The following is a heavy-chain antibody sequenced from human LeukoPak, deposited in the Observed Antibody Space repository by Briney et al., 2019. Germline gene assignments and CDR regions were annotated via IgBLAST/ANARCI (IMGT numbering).Heavy chain of an antibody. J-gene: IGHJ4*02. V-gene: IGHV4-39*07. CDR1: GGSISSSSYY. CDR3: ARDPDYGDYAARGY. Sequence: PSETLSLTCTVSGGSISSSSYYWGWIRQPPGKGLEWIVSIYYSGSTYYNPSLKSRVTISVDTSKNQFSLKLSSVTAADTAVYYCARDPDYGDYAARGYWGQGTLVTVSS. CDR2: IYYSGST. D-gene: IGHD4-17*01.